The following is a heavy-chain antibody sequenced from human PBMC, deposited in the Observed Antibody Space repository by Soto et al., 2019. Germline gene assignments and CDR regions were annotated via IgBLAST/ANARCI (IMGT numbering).Heavy chain of an antibody. CDR2: IYPGDSDT. CDR1: GYTFTYYF. D-gene: IGHD2-2*01. V-gene: IGHV5-51*01. Sequence: PGEALNISCKFSGYTFTYYFIVFVRQLPGKFLEWMFIIYPGDSDTRYSPSFQGHVTITVDKSASTAYLQWNTLKASDTSMYYCARHTSNLRHYYYDIDAWGKGNPV. J-gene: IGHJ6*04. CDR3: ARHTSNLRHYYYDIDA.